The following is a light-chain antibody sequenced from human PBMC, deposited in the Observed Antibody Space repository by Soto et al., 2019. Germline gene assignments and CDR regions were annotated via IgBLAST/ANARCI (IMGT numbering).Light chain of an antibody. J-gene: IGLJ1*01. CDR2: EVS. V-gene: IGLV2-14*01. Sequence: QSALTQPASVSGSPGQSITISCTGTSSDVGAYTYVSWYQQHPGRAPKLMIYEVSNRPSGVSNRFSGSKSGNTASLTISGLQAEDEADYYCNSYTSSSTFYVFGTGTKVTV. CDR3: NSYTSSSTFYV. CDR1: SSDVGAYTY.